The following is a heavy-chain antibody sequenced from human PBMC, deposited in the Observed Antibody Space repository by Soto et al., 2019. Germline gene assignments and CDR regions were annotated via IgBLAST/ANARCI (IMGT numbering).Heavy chain of an antibody. CDR2: IIPIFGTA. D-gene: IGHD2-2*01. J-gene: IGHJ6*02. Sequence: SVKVSCKASGGTFSSYAISWVRQAPGQGLEWMGGIIPIFGTANYAQKFQGRVTITADGSTSTAYMELSSLRSEDTAVYYCARAPLGYCSSTSCPRSGYYYYYGMDVWGQGTTVTVSS. CDR1: GGTFSSYA. V-gene: IGHV1-69*13. CDR3: ARAPLGYCSSTSCPRSGYYYYYGMDV.